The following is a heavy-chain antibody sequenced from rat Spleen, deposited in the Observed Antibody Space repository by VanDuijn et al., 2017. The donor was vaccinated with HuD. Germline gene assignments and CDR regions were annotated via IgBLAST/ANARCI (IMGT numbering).Heavy chain of an antibody. CDR1: GFSLTSNG. CDR3: TRPLGGFDY. V-gene: IGHV2S12*01. J-gene: IGHJ2*01. CDR2: ISSGGST. Sequence: QVQLKESGPGLVQPSQTLSLTCTVSGFSLTSNGVSWVRQPPGKGLEWIAAISSGGSTYYNSALKSRLSISRDTSKSQVFLKMNSLQTEDTAIYFCTRPLGGFDYWGQGVMVTVSS. D-gene: IGHD1-11*01.